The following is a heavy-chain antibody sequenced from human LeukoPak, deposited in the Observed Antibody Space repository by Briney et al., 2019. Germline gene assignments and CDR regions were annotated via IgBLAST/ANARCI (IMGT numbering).Heavy chain of an antibody. V-gene: IGHV4-4*02. CDR2: IYQSGIT. J-gene: IGHJ4*02. CDR3: ARAYNGEGGLDY. D-gene: IGHD1-14*01. Sequence: PSETLSLTCAVSGASISSRDWWTWVRQPPGKGLEWIGEIYQSGITNYNPSLRSRVSLSIDTSKNQFSLKLTSVTAADTAVYYCARAYNGEGGLDYWGQGTLVTVSS. CDR1: GASISSRDW.